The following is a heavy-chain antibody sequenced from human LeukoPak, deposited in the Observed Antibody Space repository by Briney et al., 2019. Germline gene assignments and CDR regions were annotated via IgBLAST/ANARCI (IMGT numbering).Heavy chain of an antibody. Sequence: SETLSLTCTVSGGSVSSYYWSWIRQPAGKGLEWIGRIYSSGSTNYNPSLKSRVTMSVDTSKNQFSLKLSSVTAADTAVYYCARGQYHLLYWYFDLWGRGTLVTVSS. J-gene: IGHJ2*01. CDR2: IYSSGST. V-gene: IGHV4-4*07. CDR1: GGSVSSYY. D-gene: IGHD2-2*01. CDR3: ARGQYHLLYWYFDL.